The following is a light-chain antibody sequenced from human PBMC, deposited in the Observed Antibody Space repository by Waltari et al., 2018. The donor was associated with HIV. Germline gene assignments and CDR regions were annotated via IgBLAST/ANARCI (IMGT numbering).Light chain of an antibody. Sequence: DIQMTQSPSSVFASVGDRVPITVRAGNDIRGFLGWYQQKPGSVPRLLIYTASHLQSGVPSIFSGNGAATDFTLDISSLQPEDFATYYCQQAKSFPLTFGGGTRVELK. V-gene: IGKV1-12*01. J-gene: IGKJ4*01. CDR3: QQAKSFPLT. CDR1: NDIRGF. CDR2: TAS.